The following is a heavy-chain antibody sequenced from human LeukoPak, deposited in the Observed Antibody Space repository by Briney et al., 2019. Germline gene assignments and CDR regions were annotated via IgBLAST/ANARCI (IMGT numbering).Heavy chain of an antibody. D-gene: IGHD2-2*01. CDR3: ARDSADIVVVPAAMSAFDF. CDR2: ISSSSSYI. J-gene: IGHJ3*01. Sequence: GGSLRLSCAASGFTFSSYSMNWVRQAPGKGLEWVSSISSSSSYIYYADSVKGRFTISRDNAKNSLYLQKNSLRAEDTAVYYCARDSADIVVVPAAMSAFDFWGQGTMVTVSS. V-gene: IGHV3-21*01. CDR1: GFTFSSYS.